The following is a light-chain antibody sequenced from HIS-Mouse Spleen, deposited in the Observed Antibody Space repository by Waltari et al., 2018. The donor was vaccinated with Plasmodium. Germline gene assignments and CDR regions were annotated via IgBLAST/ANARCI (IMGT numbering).Light chain of an antibody. CDR2: GAS. J-gene: IGKJ1*01. V-gene: IGKV3-15*01. Sequence: IVMTQSPATLSVSPGERATLSCRASQSVSSNLAWYQQKPVQAPRLLIYGASTRATGIPARFSGSGSGTEFTLTISSLQSEDFAVYYCQQYNNWPAWTFGQGTKVEIK. CDR3: QQYNNWPAWT. CDR1: QSVSSN.